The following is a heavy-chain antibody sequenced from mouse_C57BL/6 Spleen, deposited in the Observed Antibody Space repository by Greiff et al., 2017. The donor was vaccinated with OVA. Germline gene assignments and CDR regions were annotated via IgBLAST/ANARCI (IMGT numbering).Heavy chain of an antibody. CDR1: GYTFTSYW. V-gene: IGHV1-52*01. D-gene: IGHD2-10*02. Sequence: QVQLQQPGAELVRPGSSVKLSCKASGYTFTSYWMHWVKQRPIQGLEWIGNIDPSDSETHYNQKFKDKATLTVDKSSSTAYMQLSSLTSEDSAVYNCARGAYGNSRFYAMDYWGQGTSVTVSS. CDR2: IDPSDSET. CDR3: ARGAYGNSRFYAMDY. J-gene: IGHJ4*01.